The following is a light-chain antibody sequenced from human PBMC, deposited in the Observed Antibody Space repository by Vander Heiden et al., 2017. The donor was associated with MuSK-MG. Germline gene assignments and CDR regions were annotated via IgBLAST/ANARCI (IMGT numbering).Light chain of an antibody. CDR1: QSVSSY. Sequence: EIVLTQSPATLSLSPGERATLSCRASQSVSSYLAWYQQKPGQAPRLLIYDASTMATGIPARFSGSGSGTDFTLTISSLEPEDFAAYYCQQRSNWHLFGPGTRLEIK. CDR2: DAS. CDR3: QQRSNWHL. V-gene: IGKV3-11*01. J-gene: IGKJ5*01.